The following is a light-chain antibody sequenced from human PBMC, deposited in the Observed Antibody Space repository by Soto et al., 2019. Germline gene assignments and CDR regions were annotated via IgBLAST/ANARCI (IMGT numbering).Light chain of an antibody. J-gene: IGKJ1*01. V-gene: IGKV3-15*01. CDR3: QQYNNWGT. CDR2: GAS. Sequence: EIVMTQSPATLSVSQGERATLSCRASQSVSSNLAWYQQKPGQAPRLPIFGASTRATGIPARSSGSGSGTEFILTVSSLQSEDFAVYYCQQYNNWGTFGQGTKFDIK. CDR1: QSVSSN.